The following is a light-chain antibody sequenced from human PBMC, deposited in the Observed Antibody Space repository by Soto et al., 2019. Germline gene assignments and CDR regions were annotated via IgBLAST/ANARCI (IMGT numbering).Light chain of an antibody. CDR2: GAS. CDR3: QQYGSSPGNT. V-gene: IGKV3-20*01. Sequence: EIVLTQSPGTLSLSPGERATLSCRASQSVSSSYLAWYQQKPGQAPRLLIYGASSRATGIPDRFSGSGSGTDFHLTISRLEPEDFAVYYCQQYGSSPGNTFGQGTKLEIK. CDR1: QSVSSSY. J-gene: IGKJ2*01.